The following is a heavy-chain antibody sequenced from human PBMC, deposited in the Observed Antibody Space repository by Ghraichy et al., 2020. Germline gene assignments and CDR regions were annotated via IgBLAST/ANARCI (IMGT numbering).Heavy chain of an antibody. J-gene: IGHJ1*01. D-gene: IGHD2-15*01. CDR3: AKDVGRGGGSCFHH. Sequence: GESLNISCAASGFTFSSYAMSWVRQAPGKGLEWVSAISGSGGTTYYADSVKGRFTFSRDNSKTTLYLQMNSLRAEDTAVYYCAKDVGRGGGSCFHHWGQGTLVTVSS. V-gene: IGHV3-23*01. CDR2: ISGSGGTT. CDR1: GFTFSSYA.